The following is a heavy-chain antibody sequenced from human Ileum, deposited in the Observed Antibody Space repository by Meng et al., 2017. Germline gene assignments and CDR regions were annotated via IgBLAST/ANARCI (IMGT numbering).Heavy chain of an antibody. CDR1: GGSVSSNIAA. Sequence: VQLQASGPGLVWPSPTLSRPCDVSGGSVSSNIAAWNWIRQSPLRGLEWLGRTYYRSKWYSEYAVSVKSRISITPDTSKNQFSLQMNSVTPEDTAVYYCASGSGSLDYWGPGTLVTVSS. CDR3: ASGSGSLDY. D-gene: IGHD3-3*01. CDR2: TYYRSKWYS. J-gene: IGHJ4*02. V-gene: IGHV6-1*01.